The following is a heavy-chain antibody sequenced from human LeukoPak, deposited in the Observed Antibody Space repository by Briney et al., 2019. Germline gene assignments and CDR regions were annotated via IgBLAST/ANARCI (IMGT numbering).Heavy chain of an antibody. V-gene: IGHV3-23*01. J-gene: IGHJ4*02. CDR3: AKGLTRGVITLY. CDR1: SFTFSSYV. CDR2: VSTTVGST. D-gene: IGHD3-10*01. Sequence: GGSLRLSCGASSFTFSSYVMSWVRQAPGKGLEWVSTVSTTVGSTYYADSVKGRFTISRDNYKNTLYLQMNSLRAEDTAVYYCAKGLTRGVITLYWGQGTLVTVSS.